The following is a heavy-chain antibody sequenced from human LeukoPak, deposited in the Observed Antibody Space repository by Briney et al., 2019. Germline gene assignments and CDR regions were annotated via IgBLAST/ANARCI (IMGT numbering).Heavy chain of an antibody. V-gene: IGHV4-59*11. J-gene: IGHJ4*02. Sequence: PSETLSLTCTVSRGSTSSLYWSWIRQPPGKGLEWIGNIYYTGSTNYNPSLKSRVTISVDTSKNQFSLKLSSVTAADTAVYYCARGRGYSYGSPLDYWGQGSLVTVSS. D-gene: IGHD5-18*01. CDR1: RGSTSSLY. CDR3: ARGRGYSYGSPLDY. CDR2: IYYTGST.